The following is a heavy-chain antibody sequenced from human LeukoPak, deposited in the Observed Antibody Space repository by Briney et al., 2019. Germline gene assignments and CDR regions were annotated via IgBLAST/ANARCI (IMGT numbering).Heavy chain of an antibody. CDR3: ARGVTGTYYYYYYMDV. CDR2: INPSGGST. CDR1: GYTFTSYY. Sequence: ASVKVSCKASGYTFTSYYMHWVRQAPGQGLEWMGIINPSGGSTSYAQKFQGRVTMTRDMSTSTVYMELSSLRSEDTAVYYCARGVTGTYYYYYYMDVRGKGTTVTVSS. J-gene: IGHJ6*03. D-gene: IGHD1-20*01. V-gene: IGHV1-46*01.